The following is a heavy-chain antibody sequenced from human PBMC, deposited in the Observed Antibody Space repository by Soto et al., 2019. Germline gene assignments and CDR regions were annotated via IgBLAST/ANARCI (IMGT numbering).Heavy chain of an antibody. J-gene: IGHJ5*02. V-gene: IGHV4-4*07. D-gene: IGHD2-2*01. CDR3: ARDSGEDIVVVPADNNWFDP. Sequence: PWETLSLTCTVSGGSISSYYWSWIRQPAGKGLEWIGCIYTSGSTNYNPSLKSRVTMSVDTSKNQFSLKLSSVTAADTAVYYCARDSGEDIVVVPADNNWFDPWGQGTLVTVSS. CDR2: IYTSGST. CDR1: GGSISSYY.